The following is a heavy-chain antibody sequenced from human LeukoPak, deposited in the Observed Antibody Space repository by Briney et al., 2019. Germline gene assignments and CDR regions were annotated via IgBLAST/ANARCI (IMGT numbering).Heavy chain of an antibody. J-gene: IGHJ4*02. CDR3: ASRKLLWFGEIFDY. V-gene: IGHV1-69*04. CDR2: IIPILGIA. CDR1: GYTFTSYG. D-gene: IGHD3-10*01. Sequence: SVKVSCKASGYTFTSYGISWVRQAPGQGLEWMGRIIPILGIANYAQKFQGRVTITADKSTSTAYMELSSLRSEDTAVYYCASRKLLWFGEIFDYWGQGTLVTVSS.